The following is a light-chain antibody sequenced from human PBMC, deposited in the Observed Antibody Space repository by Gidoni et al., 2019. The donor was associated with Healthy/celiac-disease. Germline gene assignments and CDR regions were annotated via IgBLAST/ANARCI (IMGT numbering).Light chain of an antibody. J-gene: IGKJ2*01. CDR1: QSISSY. CDR2: AAS. CDR3: QQSYSAPYT. V-gene: IGKV1-39*01. Sequence: DIQMTQSPSSLSASVGDRVTIHFRASQSISSYLNWYQQKPGKAPKLLIYAASSLQSGVPSRFSGSGSGTDFTLTISSLQPEDFATYYCQQSYSAPYTFXXXTKLEIK.